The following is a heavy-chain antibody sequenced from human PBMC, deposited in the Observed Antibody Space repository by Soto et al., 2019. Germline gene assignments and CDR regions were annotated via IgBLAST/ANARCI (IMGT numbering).Heavy chain of an antibody. D-gene: IGHD1-20*01. V-gene: IGHV4-30-2*01. J-gene: IGHJ6*02. CDR1: GCSISSGGYS. CDR2: IYHSGST. Sequence: SETLSLTCAVSGCSISSGGYSWSWIRQPPGKGLEWIGYIYHSGSTYYNPSLKSRVTISVDRSKNQFSLKLSSVTAADTAVYYCVASVSLGDYYYYGMDVWGQGTTVTVSS. CDR3: VASVSLGDYYYYGMDV.